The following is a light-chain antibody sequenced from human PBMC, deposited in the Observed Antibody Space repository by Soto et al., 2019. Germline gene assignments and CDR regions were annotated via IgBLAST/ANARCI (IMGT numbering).Light chain of an antibody. Sequence: VLTQSPGPLSLSPGQRATLSCRASQTISSGYLAWYQQRSGQTPRLLIYGSSSRASDIPGRFSGSGSGTDFTLTISRLEPEDFAVYYCQQYSLLWTFGEGTKVDIK. V-gene: IGKV3-20*01. CDR3: QQYSLLWT. CDR2: GSS. CDR1: QTISSGY. J-gene: IGKJ1*01.